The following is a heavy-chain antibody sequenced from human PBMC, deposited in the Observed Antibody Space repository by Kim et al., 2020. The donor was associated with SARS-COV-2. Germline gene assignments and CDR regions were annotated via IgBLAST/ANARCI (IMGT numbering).Heavy chain of an antibody. CDR2: FDPEDGET. D-gene: IGHD3-3*01. Sequence: ASVKVSCKVSGYTLTELSMHWVRQAPGKGLEWMGGFDPEDGETNYAQKFQGRVTMTEDTSTDTAYMELRSLRSEDTAVYYCATSFPVLTIFGVGDYYYYGMDVWGQGTTVTVSS. CDR1: GYTLTELS. V-gene: IGHV1-24*01. J-gene: IGHJ6*02. CDR3: ATSFPVLTIFGVGDYYYYGMDV.